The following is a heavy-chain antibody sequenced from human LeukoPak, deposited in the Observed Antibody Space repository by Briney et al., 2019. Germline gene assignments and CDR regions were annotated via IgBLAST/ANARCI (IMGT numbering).Heavy chain of an antibody. V-gene: IGHV4-4*07. Sequence: PSETLSLTCTVSGGSISSYYWSWTRQPAGKGLEWIGRIYTSGSTNYNPSLKSRVTMSVDTSKNQFSLKLSSVTAADTAVYYCARSWVDFDYGDGPYYYGVDVWGQGTTVTVSS. CDR3: ARSWVDFDYGDGPYYYGVDV. CDR2: IYTSGST. J-gene: IGHJ6*02. D-gene: IGHD4-17*01. CDR1: GGSISSYY.